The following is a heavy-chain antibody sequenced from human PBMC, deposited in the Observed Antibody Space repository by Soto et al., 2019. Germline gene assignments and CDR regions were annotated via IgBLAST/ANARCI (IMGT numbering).Heavy chain of an antibody. CDR1: GFTFSSYG. D-gene: IGHD3-10*02. J-gene: IGHJ6*03. Sequence: GGSLRLSCAASGFTFSSYGMHWVRQAPGKGLEWVAVIWYDGSNKYYADSVKGRFTISRDNSKNTLYLQMNSLRAEDTAVYYCAMFVDLPFHSYYMDVWGKRTTVTV. CDR2: IWYDGSNK. V-gene: IGHV3-33*01. CDR3: AMFVDLPFHSYYMDV.